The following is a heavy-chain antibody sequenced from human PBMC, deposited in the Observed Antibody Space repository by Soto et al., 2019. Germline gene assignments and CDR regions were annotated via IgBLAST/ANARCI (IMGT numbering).Heavy chain of an antibody. V-gene: IGHV3-48*02. Sequence: GGSLRLSCAASGFSFSSHSMKWVRQAPGKGLEWVSYISSSGSTIYHADSVKGRFTISRDNAKNSLYLQMNSLRDDDTAVYYCARGRGYCGGTNCYLDYWGQGALVTVSS. J-gene: IGHJ4*02. CDR3: ARGRGYCGGTNCYLDY. CDR2: ISSSGSTI. D-gene: IGHD2-21*01. CDR1: GFSFSSHS.